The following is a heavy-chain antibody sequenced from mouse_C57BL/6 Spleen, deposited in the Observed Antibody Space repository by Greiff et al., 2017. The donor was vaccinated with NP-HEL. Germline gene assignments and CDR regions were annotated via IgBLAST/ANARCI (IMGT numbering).Heavy chain of an antibody. CDR2: IDPSDSYT. CDR3: AGFRRFSY. V-gene: IGHV1-50*01. J-gene: IGHJ3*01. Sequence: VQLQQPGAELVKPGASVKLSCKASGYTFTSYWMQWVKQRPGQGLEWIGEIDPSDSYTNYNHKLKGKATLTVDTSSSTSYMPLISLTSYYSSVSYCAGFRRFSYWGQGTLVTVSA. CDR1: GYTFTSYW.